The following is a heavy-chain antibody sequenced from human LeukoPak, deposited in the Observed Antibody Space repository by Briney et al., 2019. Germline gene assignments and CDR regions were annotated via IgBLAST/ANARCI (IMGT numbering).Heavy chain of an antibody. D-gene: IGHD1/OR15-1a*01. J-gene: IGHJ4*02. CDR2: IYYSGSA. V-gene: IGHV4-59*04. Sequence: SETLSLTCTVSGGSISSYYWSWIRQTPGRGLEWIGYIYYSGSAYYNPSLKSRVTMSVDTSKNQFSLKLSSVTAADTAVYYCARKPIINNAWYYFDYWGQGTLVTVSS. CDR3: ARKPIINNAWYYFDY. CDR1: GGSISSYY.